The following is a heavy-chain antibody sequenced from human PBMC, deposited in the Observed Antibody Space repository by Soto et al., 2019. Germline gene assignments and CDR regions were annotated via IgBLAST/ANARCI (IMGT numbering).Heavy chain of an antibody. Sequence: SVKVSCKASGGTFSSFTISWVRQAPGQGLEWMGGIIPIYGTANYAQKFQGRVTITADASTGTAYMELSSLRSEDTAVYYCAKDRRADWESYYYYAMDVWGQGTTVTVSS. D-gene: IGHD1-26*01. CDR3: AKDRRADWESYYYYAMDV. V-gene: IGHV1-69*13. CDR2: IIPIYGTA. CDR1: GGTFSSFT. J-gene: IGHJ6*02.